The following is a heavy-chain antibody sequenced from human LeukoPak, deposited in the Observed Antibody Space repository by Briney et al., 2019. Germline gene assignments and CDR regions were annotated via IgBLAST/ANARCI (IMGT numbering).Heavy chain of an antibody. CDR2: MCGTAGCT. Sequence: GGSLRLSCAASGFTFYMYAMSWVRQAPGKGLEWVASMCGTAGCTFYPDSVKGRFAISRDNSKNILYLQMNSLRAEDTAIYYCAKDRPNFYENSGHYYRRDGDSWGQGTLVTVSS. CDR3: AKDRPNFYENSGHYYRRDGDS. D-gene: IGHD3-22*01. J-gene: IGHJ5*01. CDR1: GFTFYMYA. V-gene: IGHV3-23*01.